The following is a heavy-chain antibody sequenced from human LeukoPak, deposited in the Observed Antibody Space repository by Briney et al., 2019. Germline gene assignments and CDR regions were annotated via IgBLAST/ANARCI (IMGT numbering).Heavy chain of an antibody. Sequence: ASVKVSCKASGYTFTGYYIHWVRQAPGQGLEGMGCINPNSGGTNYAQKFQGSVTMTRDTSISTAYMEVSRLRSDDTAVYYCARADYDILTSYYSYYYMDVWGKGSTVTISS. CDR3: ARADYDILTSYYSYYYMDV. D-gene: IGHD3-9*01. J-gene: IGHJ6*03. CDR2: INPNSGGT. CDR1: GYTFTGYY. V-gene: IGHV1-2*02.